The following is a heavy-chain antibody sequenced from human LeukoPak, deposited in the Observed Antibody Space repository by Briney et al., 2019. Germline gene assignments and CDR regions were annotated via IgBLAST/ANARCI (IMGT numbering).Heavy chain of an antibody. CDR2: ISYDGSNK. V-gene: IGHV3-30-3*01. CDR3: ARVDTAMVTSPIYYYGMDV. D-gene: IGHD5-18*01. J-gene: IGHJ6*02. Sequence: PGGSLRLSCAASEFTFSSYAMHWVRQAPGRGLEWVAVISYDGSNKYYADSVKGRFTISRDNSKNTLYLQMNSLRAEDTAVYYCARVDTAMVTSPIYYYGMDVWGQGTTVTVSS. CDR1: EFTFSSYA.